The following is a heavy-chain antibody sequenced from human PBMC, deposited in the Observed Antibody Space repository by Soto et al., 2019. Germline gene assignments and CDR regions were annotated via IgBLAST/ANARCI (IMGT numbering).Heavy chain of an antibody. V-gene: IGHV4-30-4*01. Sequence: QVQLQESGPGLVKPSQTLSLTCTVSGGSISSGDYYWSWIRQPPGKGLEWIGYIYYSGSTYYNPSLKSRVTISVDTSKNQFSLKLSSVTAADTAVYYCARVRAGLGYCSSISCYTFDYWGQGTLVTVSS. J-gene: IGHJ4*02. CDR1: GGSISSGDYY. CDR2: IYYSGST. CDR3: ARVRAGLGYCSSISCYTFDY. D-gene: IGHD2-2*01.